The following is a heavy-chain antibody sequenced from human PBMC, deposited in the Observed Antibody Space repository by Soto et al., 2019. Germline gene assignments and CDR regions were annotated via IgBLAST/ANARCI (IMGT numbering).Heavy chain of an antibody. CDR3: AKDQSASSNSYHAMDV. CDR1: GFTFSSYS. V-gene: IGHV3-30*18. Sequence: PGGSLRLSCAASGFTFSSYSMHWVRQAPGKGLEWVAVISFDGATKYYADSVKGRFAISRDNSMNTLYLQMNSLRTEDTAVYYCAKDQSASSNSYHAMDVWGPGTTVTVSS. J-gene: IGHJ6*02. CDR2: ISFDGATK. D-gene: IGHD6-6*01.